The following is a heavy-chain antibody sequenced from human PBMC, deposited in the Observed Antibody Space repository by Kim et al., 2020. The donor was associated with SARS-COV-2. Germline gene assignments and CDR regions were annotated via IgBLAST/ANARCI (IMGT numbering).Heavy chain of an antibody. V-gene: IGHV3-30*18. J-gene: IGHJ6*02. CDR2: ISYDGSNK. CDR1: GFTFSSYG. Sequence: GGSLRLSCAASGFTFSSYGMHWARQAPGKGLEWVAVISYDGSNKYYADSVKGRFTISRDNSKNTLYLQMNSLRPEDTAVYYCAKDLNSSGQQLAPYYYYGMDVWCQGTTVTVSS. CDR3: AKDLNSSGQQLAPYYYYGMDV. D-gene: IGHD6-13*01.